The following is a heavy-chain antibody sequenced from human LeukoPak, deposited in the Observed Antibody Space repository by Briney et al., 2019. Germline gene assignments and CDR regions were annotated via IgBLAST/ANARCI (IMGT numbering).Heavy chain of an antibody. V-gene: IGHV3-23*01. D-gene: IGHD3-9*01. CDR3: AKPAVLRYFDWLETPRSIWYCFDY. Sequence: PGGSLRLSCAASGFTFSSYAMSWVRQAPGKGLEWVSAISGSGGSTYYADSVKGRFTISRDNSKNTLYLQMNSLRAEDTAVYYCAKPAVLRYFDWLETPRSIWYCFDYWGQGTLVTVSS. J-gene: IGHJ4*02. CDR2: ISGSGGST. CDR1: GFTFSSYA.